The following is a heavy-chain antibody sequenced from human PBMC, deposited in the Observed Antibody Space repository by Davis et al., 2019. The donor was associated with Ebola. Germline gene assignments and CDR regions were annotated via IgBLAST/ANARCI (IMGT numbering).Heavy chain of an antibody. V-gene: IGHV3-21*01. CDR2: MNSAGSFA. CDR1: GFKFSGYT. D-gene: IGHD2-21*02. J-gene: IGHJ1*01. Sequence: GESLKISCAASGFKFSGYTMHWVRQAPGRGLEWVSSMNSAGSFAYYADSLNGRFTISRDNAKDSLYLHMNNLRAEDTGVYYCAKSGGDCYSRGDCYFQHWGQGTLVTVSS. CDR3: AKSGGDCYSRGDCYFQH.